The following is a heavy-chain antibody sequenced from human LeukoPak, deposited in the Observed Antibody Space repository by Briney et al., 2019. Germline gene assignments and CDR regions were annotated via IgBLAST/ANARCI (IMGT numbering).Heavy chain of an antibody. CDR3: AKDSSGYYVGLPGDSFDI. J-gene: IGHJ3*02. CDR1: GFTFSSYA. D-gene: IGHD3-22*01. CDR2: ICGSGGST. V-gene: IGHV3-23*01. Sequence: GGTLRLSCAASGFTFSSYAMSWVRQAPGKGLEWVSAICGSGGSTYYADSVKGRFTISRDNSKNTLYLQMNSLRAEDTAVYYCAKDSSGYYVGLPGDSFDIWGQGTIVTVSS.